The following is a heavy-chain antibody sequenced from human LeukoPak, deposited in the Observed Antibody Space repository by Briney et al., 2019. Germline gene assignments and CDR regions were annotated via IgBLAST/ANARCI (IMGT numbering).Heavy chain of an antibody. CDR3: ASDSISINAFDA. V-gene: IGHV4-59*11. Sequence: SETLSLTCTVSGGSFTAHYWSWIRQPPGKGLEWIGYISYIGSTNYNPSLKSRVTISIDTSKNEVSLMLTSVTAADTAVYYCASDSISINAFDAWGQGTMVTVSS. CDR1: GGSFTAHY. CDR2: ISYIGST. J-gene: IGHJ3*01. D-gene: IGHD3-10*01.